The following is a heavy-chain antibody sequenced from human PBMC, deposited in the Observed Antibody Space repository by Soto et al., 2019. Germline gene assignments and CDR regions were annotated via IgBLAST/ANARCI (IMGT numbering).Heavy chain of an antibody. D-gene: IGHD3-16*02. Sequence: QVQLVQSGAEVKKPGASVKVSCKASGYNFTRYDINWVRQATGQGLEWMGWRNPNSGNTGYAQKFQGRVKMTRNTSISTAYMELSSLRSEDTAVYYCARGHAFGDYIWGSYRNWGQGTLVTVSS. CDR1: GYNFTRYD. J-gene: IGHJ4*02. CDR2: RNPNSGNT. CDR3: ARGHAFGDYIWGSYRN. V-gene: IGHV1-8*01.